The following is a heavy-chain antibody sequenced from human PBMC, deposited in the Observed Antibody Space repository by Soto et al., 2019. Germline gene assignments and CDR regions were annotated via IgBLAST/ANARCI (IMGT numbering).Heavy chain of an antibody. Sequence: QLQLQESGPGLVKPSETLSLTCTVSGGSISSSSYYWGWIRQPPGKGLEWIGSIYYSGSTYYNPSLKSRVTISVDTSKNQFSLKLSSVTAADTAVYYCARGIAALPEYYFDYWGQGTLVTVSS. CDR2: IYYSGST. CDR1: GGSISSSSYY. D-gene: IGHD6-25*01. V-gene: IGHV4-39*01. J-gene: IGHJ4*02. CDR3: ARGIAALPEYYFDY.